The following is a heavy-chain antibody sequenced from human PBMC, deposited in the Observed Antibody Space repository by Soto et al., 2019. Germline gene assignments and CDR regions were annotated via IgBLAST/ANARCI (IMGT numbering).Heavy chain of an antibody. J-gene: IGHJ5*02. D-gene: IGHD3-3*01. Sequence: SETLSLTCTVSGGSVSSGSYYWSWIRQPPGKGLEWIGYIYYSGSTNYNPSLRSRVTISVDTSKNQFSLKLSSVTAADTAVYYCARETYDFWSGYFPAWGQGTLVTVSS. V-gene: IGHV4-61*01. CDR1: GGSVSSGSYY. CDR3: ARETYDFWSGYFPA. CDR2: IYYSGST.